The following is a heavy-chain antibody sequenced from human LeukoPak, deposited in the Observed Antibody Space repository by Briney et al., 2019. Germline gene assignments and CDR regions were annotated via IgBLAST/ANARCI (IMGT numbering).Heavy chain of an antibody. CDR3: AKNAHYQGYSYGGIDY. D-gene: IGHD5-18*01. V-gene: IGHV3-30*18. CDR1: GFTFSSYG. Sequence: GGSQRLSCAASGFTFSSYGMHWVRQAPGKGLEWVAVISYDGSDKYSADSVKGRFTISRDNSKNTLYLQMNSLRAEDTAVYYCAKNAHYQGYSYGGIDYWGQGTLVTVSS. J-gene: IGHJ4*02. CDR2: ISYDGSDK.